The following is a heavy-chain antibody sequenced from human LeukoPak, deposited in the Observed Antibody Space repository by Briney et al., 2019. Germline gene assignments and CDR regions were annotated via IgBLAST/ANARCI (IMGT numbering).Heavy chain of an antibody. D-gene: IGHD1/OR15-1a*01. V-gene: IGHV3-33*01. Sequence: PGRSLRLSCAASGFTFSSYGMHWVRQAPGKGLEWVAVIWYDGSNKYYADSVKGRFTISRDNSKNTLYLQMNSLRAEDTAVYYCARDRVMEEHDAFDIWGQGTMVTVSS. J-gene: IGHJ3*02. CDR1: GFTFSSYG. CDR3: ARDRVMEEHDAFDI. CDR2: IWYDGSNK.